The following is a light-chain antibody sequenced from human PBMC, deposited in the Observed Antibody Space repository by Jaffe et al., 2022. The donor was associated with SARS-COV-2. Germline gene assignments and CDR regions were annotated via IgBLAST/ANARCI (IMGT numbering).Light chain of an antibody. Sequence: IVMTQSPATLSVSPGGRATLSCRASHSISSNLAWYQQIPGQAPRLLIYAASIRATGIPARFSGSGSGTEFTLTISNLQSEDFVVYYCQQYNNWPLTFGGGTKVEI. J-gene: IGKJ4*01. V-gene: IGKV3-15*01. CDR2: AAS. CDR3: QQYNNWPLT. CDR1: HSISSN.